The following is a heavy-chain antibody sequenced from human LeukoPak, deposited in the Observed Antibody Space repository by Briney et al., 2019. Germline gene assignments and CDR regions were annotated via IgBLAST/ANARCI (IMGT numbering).Heavy chain of an antibody. CDR2: IYHSGST. D-gene: IGHD2-15*01. CDR3: ARRSEFDNTHYHYFDY. V-gene: IGHV4-39*01. CDR1: GGSIDSRSYY. J-gene: IGHJ4*02. Sequence: PSETLSLTCTVSGGSIDSRSYYWGCIRQAPGKGLEWIGTIYHSGSTEYNPSLKSRVAIFVDTSKNQFSLILHSVAAADTAVYYCARRSEFDNTHYHYFDYWGQGALVTVSS.